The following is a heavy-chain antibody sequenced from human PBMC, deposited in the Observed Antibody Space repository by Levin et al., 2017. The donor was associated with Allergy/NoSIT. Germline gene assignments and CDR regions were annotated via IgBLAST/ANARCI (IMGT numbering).Heavy chain of an antibody. CDR1: GDTFSSFG. V-gene: IGHV1-69*13. CDR2: IIPLSGTP. Sequence: VASVKVSCKASGDTFSSFGITWVRQVPGQGLEWMGGIIPLSGTPDYAQKFLGRVTITADESTTTAYMELGSLRSEDTALYYCATTITLIQGVLVDSWGQGTLVTVSS. CDR3: ATTITLIQGVLVDS. D-gene: IGHD3-10*01. J-gene: IGHJ4*02.